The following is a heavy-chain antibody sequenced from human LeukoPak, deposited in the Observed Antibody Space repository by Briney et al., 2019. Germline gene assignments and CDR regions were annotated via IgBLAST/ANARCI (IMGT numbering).Heavy chain of an antibody. J-gene: IGHJ4*02. D-gene: IGHD4-23*01. CDR2: IRYDGSNK. CDR3: AKDRGATVVTRFDY. V-gene: IGHV3-30*02. Sequence: GGSLKLSCAASGFTFSSYGMHWVRQAPGKGLEWVAFIRYDGSNKYYADSVKGRFTISRDNSKNTLYLQMNSLRAEDTAVYYCAKDRGATVVTRFDYWGQGTLVTVSS. CDR1: GFTFSSYG.